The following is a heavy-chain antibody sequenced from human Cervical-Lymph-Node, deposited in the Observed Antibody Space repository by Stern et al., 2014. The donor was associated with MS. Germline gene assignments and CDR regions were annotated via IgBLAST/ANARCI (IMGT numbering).Heavy chain of an antibody. CDR2: IHYSGGT. CDR1: GGSISSGDNY. J-gene: IGHJ4*02. Sequence: QLKLKESGPGLVKPSQTLSLTCTVSGGSISSGDNYWSWIRQPPGKGPERIGSIHYSGGTYFNPSLKRRATISADTSKNQFSLKLNSMTAADTAVYYCARVPDYGDAFFDYWGQGILVTVSS. V-gene: IGHV4-30-4*01. CDR3: ARVPDYGDAFFDY. D-gene: IGHD4-17*01.